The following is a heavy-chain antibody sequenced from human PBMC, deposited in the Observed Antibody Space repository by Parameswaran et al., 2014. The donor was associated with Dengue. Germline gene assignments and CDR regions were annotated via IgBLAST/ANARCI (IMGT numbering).Heavy chain of an antibody. CDR3: ARDLSRSNWFDP. CDR2: IYYSGST. J-gene: IGHJ5*02. V-gene: IGHV4-31*02. Sequence: RWIRQPPGKGLEWIGYIYYSGSTYYNPSLKSRVTISVDTSKNQFSLKLSSVTAADTAVYYCARDLSRSNWFDPWGQGTLVTVSS.